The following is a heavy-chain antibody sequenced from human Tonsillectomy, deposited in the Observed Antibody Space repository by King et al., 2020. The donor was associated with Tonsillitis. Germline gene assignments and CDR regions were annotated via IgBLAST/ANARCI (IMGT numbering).Heavy chain of an antibody. J-gene: IGHJ4*02. CDR1: GFTFHFYA. V-gene: IGHV3-23*04. D-gene: IGHD1-1*01. Sequence: VQLVESGGGLVQPGGSLRLSCAASGFTFHFYAMNWVRQTPGKGLEWGSSIIGSGGTTFYPHSGKVRFTISKANSKNTLYLQMNSRRAADTTIYYCAKAIKGNDDCDYWGPGTLVTVSS. CDR2: IIGSGGTT. CDR3: AKAIKGNDDCDY.